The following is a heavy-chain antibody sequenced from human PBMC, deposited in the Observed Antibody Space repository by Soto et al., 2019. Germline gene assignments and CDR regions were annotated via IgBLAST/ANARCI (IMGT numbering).Heavy chain of an antibody. CDR3: ARHGFYGDYASNYFDP. J-gene: IGHJ5*02. D-gene: IGHD4-17*01. Sequence: GESLKISCKASGYNFATYWIAWVRQMPGKGLEYTGIIYPGDSDARYSPSFQGQVTFSADKSISTAYLQWSSLTASDTAIYYCARHGFYGDYASNYFDPWGQGTLVTVSS. CDR1: GYNFATYW. V-gene: IGHV5-51*01. CDR2: IYPGDSDA.